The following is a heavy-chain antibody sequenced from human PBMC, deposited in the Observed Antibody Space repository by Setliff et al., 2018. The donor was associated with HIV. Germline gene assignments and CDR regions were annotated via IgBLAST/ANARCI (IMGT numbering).Heavy chain of an antibody. J-gene: IGHJ4*02. CDR1: GDSTSSYY. CDR3: AHYYYDTSGQPFDY. CDR2: IYTTGST. D-gene: IGHD3-22*01. V-gene: IGHV4-4*09. Sequence: SETLSLTCPGSGDSTSSYYWSWIRQPPGKGLEWIGYIYTTGSTNYNPSLKSRVTISLDTSKNQLSLKLSSVTAADTAVYYCAHYYYDTSGQPFDYWGQGTRVTVS.